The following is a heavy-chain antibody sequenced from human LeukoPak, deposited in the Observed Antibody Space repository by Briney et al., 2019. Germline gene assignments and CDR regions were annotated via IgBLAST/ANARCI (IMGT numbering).Heavy chain of an antibody. V-gene: IGHV4-59*01. J-gene: IGHJ4*02. CDR1: GGSISSYY. CDR2: IYYSGST. D-gene: IGHD3-22*01. CDR3: ARDQGSSGYYPFDY. Sequence: SETLSLTCTVSGGSISSYYWSWIRQPPGKGLEWIGYIYYSGSTNYNPSLKSRVTISVDTSKNQFSLKLSSVTAADTAVYYCARDQGSSGYYPFDYWGQGTLVTVSS.